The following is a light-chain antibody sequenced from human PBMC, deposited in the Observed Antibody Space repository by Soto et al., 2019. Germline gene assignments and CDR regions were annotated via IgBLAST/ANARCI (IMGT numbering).Light chain of an antibody. CDR1: QSVSSNY. J-gene: IGKJ5*01. Sequence: EIVLTQSPGTLSLSPGERATLSCRASQSVSSNYLAWYHQKPGQAPRLLIYVASSRATGIPDRFTGSGSGTEFTLTISRLEPEDFGVYYCQQYGTSITFGQGTRLEIK. CDR3: QQYGTSIT. V-gene: IGKV3-20*01. CDR2: VAS.